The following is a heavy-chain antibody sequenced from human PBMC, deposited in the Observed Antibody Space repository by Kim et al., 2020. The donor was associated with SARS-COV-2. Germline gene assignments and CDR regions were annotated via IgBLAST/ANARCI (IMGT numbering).Heavy chain of an antibody. V-gene: IGHV3-13*04. J-gene: IGHJ2*01. Sequence: GGSLRLSCAASGFTFSTYDMQWVRQVTGKGLEWVSTIGAAGDTYYPGSVRGRFTVSRENAKNSLYLQMNSLRAGDTAVYYCARHYLDGSSGYPAWYLDL. D-gene: IGHD3-22*01. CDR1: GFTFSTYD. CDR2: IGAAGDT. CDR3: ARHYLDGSSGYPAWYLDL.